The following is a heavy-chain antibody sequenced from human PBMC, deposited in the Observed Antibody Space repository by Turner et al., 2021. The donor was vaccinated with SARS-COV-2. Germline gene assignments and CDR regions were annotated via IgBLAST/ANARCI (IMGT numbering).Heavy chain of an antibody. V-gene: IGHV1-18*01. CDR2: ISTFNGNT. CDR3: ARDNRGSDTYYKAFDM. J-gene: IGHJ3*02. Sequence: QVQLVQSGAEVKKPGASMKVSCKASGYTFTNYGISWVRQAPGQGLEWMGWISTFNGNTDYAQKVQGRVTMNTDTSTSTAYMELRSLSSDDTALYYCARDNRGSDTYYKAFDMWGQGTMVTVSS. D-gene: IGHD3-10*01. CDR1: GYTFTNYG.